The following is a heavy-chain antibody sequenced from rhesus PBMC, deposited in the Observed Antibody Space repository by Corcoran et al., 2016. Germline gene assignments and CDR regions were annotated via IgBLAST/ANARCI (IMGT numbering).Heavy chain of an antibody. D-gene: IGHD4-29*01. CDR2: INPSNGNT. Sequence: LSCKASGYTFTSYYINWVRQAPGQVLEWMGWINPSNGNTGYAQKFQGRVTMTRDMSTSTAYMELSSLRSEDTAVYYCTREQLSVYFDFWGQGALVTVSS. J-gene: IGHJ1*01. V-gene: IGHV1S9*01. CDR1: GYTFTSYY. CDR3: TREQLSVYFDF.